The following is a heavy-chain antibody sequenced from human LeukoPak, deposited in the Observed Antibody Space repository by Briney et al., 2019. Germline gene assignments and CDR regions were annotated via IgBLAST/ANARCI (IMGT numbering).Heavy chain of an antibody. V-gene: IGHV4-61*02. CDR1: GGSISSGSYY. CDR2: IYTSGST. J-gene: IGHJ6*03. Sequence: PSETLSLTCTVSGGSISSGSYYWSWIRQPAGKGLEWIGRIYTSGSTNYNPSLKSRVTISVDTSKDQFSLKLSSVTAADTAVYYCARDRGELLWFGELRDYYYYYYMDVWGKGTTVTVSS. D-gene: IGHD3-10*01. CDR3: ARDRGELLWFGELRDYYYYYYMDV.